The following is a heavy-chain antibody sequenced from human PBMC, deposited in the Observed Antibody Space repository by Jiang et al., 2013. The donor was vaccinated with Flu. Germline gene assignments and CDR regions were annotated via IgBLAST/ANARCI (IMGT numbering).Heavy chain of an antibody. D-gene: IGHD4-17*01. Sequence: GLEWVAIIRFDGNKRYYADSVKGRFTISRDNSKNTVSLQMNSLRAEDTAVYYCARDSAGDYYFDFWGQGTLVTVSS. J-gene: IGHJ4*02. V-gene: IGHV3-33*01. CDR2: IRFDGNKR. CDR3: ARDSAGDYYFDF.